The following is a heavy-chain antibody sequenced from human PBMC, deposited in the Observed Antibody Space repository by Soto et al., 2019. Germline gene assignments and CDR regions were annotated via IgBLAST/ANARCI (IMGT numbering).Heavy chain of an antibody. J-gene: IGHJ3*02. Sequence: GGSLRLSCAASGFTFSSYGMHWVRQAPGKGLEWVAVIWYDGSNKYYADSVKGRFTISRDNSKNTLYLQMNSLRAEDTAVYSCARGVVVAATSYHGMLFDIWGQGTMVTVSS. CDR2: IWYDGSNK. D-gene: IGHD2-15*01. CDR1: GFTFSSYG. V-gene: IGHV3-33*08. CDR3: ARGVVVAATSYHGMLFDI.